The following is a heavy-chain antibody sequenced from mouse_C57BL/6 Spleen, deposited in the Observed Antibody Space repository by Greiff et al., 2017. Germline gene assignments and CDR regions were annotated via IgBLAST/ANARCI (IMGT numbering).Heavy chain of an antibody. J-gene: IGHJ2*01. D-gene: IGHD1-1*01. CDR3: ARSFITTVVVDYFDY. V-gene: IGHV1-64*01. CDR2: IHPNSGST. Sequence: QVQLQQPGAELVKPGASVKLSCKASGYTFTSYWMHWVKQRPGQGLEWIGMIHPNSGSTNYNEKFKSKATLTVDKSSSTAYMQLSSLTSEDSAVYYCARSFITTVVVDYFDYWGQGTTLTVPS. CDR1: GYTFTSYW.